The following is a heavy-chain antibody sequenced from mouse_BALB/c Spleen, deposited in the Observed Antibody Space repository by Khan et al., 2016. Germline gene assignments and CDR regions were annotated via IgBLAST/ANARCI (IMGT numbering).Heavy chain of an antibody. V-gene: IGHV4-1*02. CDR1: GFEFSRYW. CDR3: ARAWYYGYLAY. CDR2: INPDSYTI. J-gene: IGHJ3*01. Sequence: EVELVESGGGLVHPGGSLKLSCAASGFEFSRYWMSWVRQAPGKGLEWIGEINPDSYTINYTPSLKDKFIISRDNAKNTLYLQMSKVRSEDTALXYCARAWYYGYLAYWGQGTLVTVSA. D-gene: IGHD1-1*01.